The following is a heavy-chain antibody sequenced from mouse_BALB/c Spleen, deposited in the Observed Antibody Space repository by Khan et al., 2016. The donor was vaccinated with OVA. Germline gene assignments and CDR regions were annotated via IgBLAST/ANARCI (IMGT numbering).Heavy chain of an antibody. V-gene: IGHV1S137*01. Sequence: QVQLQQSGAELVWPGVSVNLSCKASGSPFTDYTMHWVKQRHAKSLEWIGVISTHYGDADYNQKFQSWASMSVDRSSSTVYMDLVRLTSEDSAIYYCVRGGKFAYWGQGTLVTVSA. CDR2: ISTHYGDA. CDR3: VRGGKFAY. J-gene: IGHJ3*01. CDR1: GSPFTDYT. D-gene: IGHD1-1*02.